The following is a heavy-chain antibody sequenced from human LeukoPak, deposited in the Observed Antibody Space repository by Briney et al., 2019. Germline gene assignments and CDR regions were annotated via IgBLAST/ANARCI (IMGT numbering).Heavy chain of an antibody. Sequence: QPGGSLRLSCAASGFIFSSYWMHWVRHAPGKGLAWVAVISYDGNSKYYADSVKGRFTISRDTSKNTLYLQMNSLRAGDTAVYYCAKPLSTSWYSGYDAFHIWGQGTMVTVSS. CDR2: ISYDGNSK. V-gene: IGHV3-30*18. D-gene: IGHD6-13*01. CDR1: GFIFSSYW. CDR3: AKPLSTSWYSGYDAFHI. J-gene: IGHJ3*02.